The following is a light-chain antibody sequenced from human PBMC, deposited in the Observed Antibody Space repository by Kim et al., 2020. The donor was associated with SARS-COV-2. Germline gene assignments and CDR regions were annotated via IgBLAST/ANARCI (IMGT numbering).Light chain of an antibody. Sequence: GDRVTSTCRESQNIHIYLNWYQQKPGKAPNLLIYATSTLESGVPSRFSGSRSGTTFTLTISSLRPEDFATYYCQQSYIAPYTFGQGTKLEI. J-gene: IGKJ2*01. CDR1: QNIHIY. CDR2: ATS. V-gene: IGKV1-39*01. CDR3: QQSYIAPYT.